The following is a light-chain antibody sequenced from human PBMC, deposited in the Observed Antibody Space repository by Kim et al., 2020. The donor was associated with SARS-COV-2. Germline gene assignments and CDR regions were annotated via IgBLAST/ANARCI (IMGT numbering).Light chain of an antibody. Sequence: PGERATLSCRASQSVRTDIAWYQHKPGQPPKLLIYGASTRSPGVPGRFSSTGSGTYFTHTVSSLQSEDFAVYYGHQYNDWPTWDTFGQGTKLEI. CDR2: GAS. CDR1: QSVRTD. V-gene: IGKV3-15*01. J-gene: IGKJ2*01. CDR3: HQYNDWPTWDT.